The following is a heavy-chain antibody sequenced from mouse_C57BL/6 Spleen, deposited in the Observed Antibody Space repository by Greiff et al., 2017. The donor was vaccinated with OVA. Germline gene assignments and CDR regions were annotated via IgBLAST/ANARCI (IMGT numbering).Heavy chain of an antibody. CDR3: ARGGAYYYGSSYSYWYFDV. Sequence: VQLQQPGAELVQPGASVKLSCKASGYTFTSYWMHWVKQRPGQGLEWIGMIHPNSGSTNYNEKFKSKATLTVDKSSSTAYMQLSSLTSEDSAVYYCARGGAYYYGSSYSYWYFDVWGTGTTVTVSS. CDR2: IHPNSGST. V-gene: IGHV1-64*01. J-gene: IGHJ1*03. CDR1: GYTFTSYW. D-gene: IGHD1-1*01.